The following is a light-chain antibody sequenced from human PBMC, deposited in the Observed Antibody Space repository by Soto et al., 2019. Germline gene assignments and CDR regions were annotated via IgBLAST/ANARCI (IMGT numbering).Light chain of an antibody. Sequence: DIQMTQSPSAMSASVGDRVTITCRASHDISNYLAWFQQKPGKVPKRLIYGASSLQSGVPSRFGGSGSGTEFTLTISSLQPEDFATYYCLQHKSYPWTFGQGTKVEVK. J-gene: IGKJ1*01. CDR1: HDISNY. CDR2: GAS. V-gene: IGKV1-17*03. CDR3: LQHKSYPWT.